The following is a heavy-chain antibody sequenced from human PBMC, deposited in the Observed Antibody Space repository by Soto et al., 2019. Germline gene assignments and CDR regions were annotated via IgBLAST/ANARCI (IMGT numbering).Heavy chain of an antibody. CDR2: IYYSGST. J-gene: IGHJ6*02. CDR3: AREEVYDFWSGYFGGGMDV. V-gene: IGHV4-30-4*01. D-gene: IGHD3-3*01. Sequence: PSETLSLTCTVSGGSISSGDYYWGWIRQPPGKGLEWIGYIYYSGSTYYNPSLKSRVTISVDTSKNQFSLKLSSATAADTAVYYCAREEVYDFWSGYFGGGMDVWGQGTTVTVSS. CDR1: GGSISSGDYY.